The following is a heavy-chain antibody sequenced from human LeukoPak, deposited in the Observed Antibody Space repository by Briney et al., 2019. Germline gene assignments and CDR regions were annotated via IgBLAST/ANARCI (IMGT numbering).Heavy chain of an antibody. V-gene: IGHV1-2*02. D-gene: IGHD2-15*01. CDR3: ARLPYCSGGSCYGY. CDR1: GYTFTGYY. Sequence: ASVKVSCKASGYTFTGYYMHWVRQAPGQGLEWMGWINPNSGGTNYAQKFQGRVTMTRDTSISTAYMELSRLRSDDTAVYYCARLPYCSGGSCYGYWGQGTLVTVSS. CDR2: INPNSGGT. J-gene: IGHJ4*02.